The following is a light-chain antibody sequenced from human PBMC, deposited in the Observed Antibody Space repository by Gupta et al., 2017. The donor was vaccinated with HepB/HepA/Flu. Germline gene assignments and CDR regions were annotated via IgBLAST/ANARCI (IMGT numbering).Light chain of an antibody. CDR3: QQYNNWPYT. J-gene: IGKJ2*01. CDR1: QSVSSN. Sequence: EIVMTQSPATLSVSQGERATLSCRASQSVSSNLAWYQQRPGQAPRLLIYGASTRATGIPARFSGSGSGTEFTLTISSLQSEDFAAYYCQQYNNWPYTFGRGTKLEIK. V-gene: IGKV3-15*01. CDR2: GAS.